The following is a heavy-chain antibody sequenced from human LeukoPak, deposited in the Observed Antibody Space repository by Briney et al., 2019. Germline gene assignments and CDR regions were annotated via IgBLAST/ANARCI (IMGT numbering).Heavy chain of an antibody. J-gene: IGHJ4*02. CDR1: GGSISSSSYY. CDR2: IYYSGST. V-gene: IGHV4-61*05. CDR3: ARESFGSGFLYFDY. Sequence: PSETLSLTCTVSGGSISSSSYYWGWIRQPPGKGLEWIGYIYYSGSTNYNPSLKSRVTISVDTSKNQFSLKLSSVTAADTAVYYCARESFGSGFLYFDYWGQGTLVTVSS. D-gene: IGHD6-19*01.